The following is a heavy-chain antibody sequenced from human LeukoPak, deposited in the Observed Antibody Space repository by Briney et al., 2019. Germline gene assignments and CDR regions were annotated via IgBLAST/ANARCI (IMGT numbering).Heavy chain of an antibody. Sequence: GRSLRLSCAASGFTFSSYAMHWVRQAPGKGLEWVAVISYDGSNKYYADSVKGRFTISRDNSKNTLYLQMTSLRAEDTAVYYCANQGGGYEIWGQGTLVTVSS. J-gene: IGHJ4*02. D-gene: IGHD5-12*01. CDR3: ANQGGGYEI. V-gene: IGHV3-30*04. CDR1: GFTFSSYA. CDR2: ISYDGSNK.